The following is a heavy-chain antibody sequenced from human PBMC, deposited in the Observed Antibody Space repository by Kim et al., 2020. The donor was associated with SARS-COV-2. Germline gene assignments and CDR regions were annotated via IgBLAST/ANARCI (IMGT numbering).Heavy chain of an antibody. J-gene: IGHJ2*01. CDR2: ISYDGSNK. V-gene: IGHV3-30*03. CDR1: GFTFSSYG. D-gene: IGHD3-22*01. Sequence: GGSLRLSCAASGFTFSSYGMHWVRQAPGKGLEWVAVISYDGSNKYYADSVKGRFTISRDNSKNTLYLQMNSLRAEDTAVYYCARPYYDSSGYYLYWYFDLWGRGTRVTASS. CDR3: ARPYYDSSGYYLYWYFDL.